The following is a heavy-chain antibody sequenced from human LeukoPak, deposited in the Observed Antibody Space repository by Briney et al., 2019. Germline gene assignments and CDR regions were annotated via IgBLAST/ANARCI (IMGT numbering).Heavy chain of an antibody. J-gene: IGHJ4*02. CDR2: IYYSGST. CDR1: GGSISSYY. Sequence: SETLSLTCTVSGGSISSYYWSWIRQPPGKGLEWIGYIYYSGSTNYNPSLKSRVTISVDTSKNQFSLKLSSVTAADTAVYYCAREVGYSGLLDYSGQGTLVTVSS. CDR3: AREVGYSGLLDY. V-gene: IGHV4-59*01. D-gene: IGHD5-12*01.